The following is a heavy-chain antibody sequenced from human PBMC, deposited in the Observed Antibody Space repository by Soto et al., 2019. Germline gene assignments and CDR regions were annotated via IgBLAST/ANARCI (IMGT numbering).Heavy chain of an antibody. Sequence: GGSLRLSCAASGFTFGDYAMNWVPLAPGKGLEWVGFIRSEAFGGTREYAPSVKGRFTISRDNSKSIAYLQMNSLKTDDTALYYCTRGLNTMDVWGQGNTVTVSS. V-gene: IGHV3-49*04. CDR1: GFTFGDYA. CDR2: IRSEAFGGTR. CDR3: TRGLNTMDV. J-gene: IGHJ6*02.